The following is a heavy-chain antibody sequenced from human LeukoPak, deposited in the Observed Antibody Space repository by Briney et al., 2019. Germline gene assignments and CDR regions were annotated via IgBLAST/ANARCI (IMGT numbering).Heavy chain of an antibody. V-gene: IGHV4-61*02. Sequence: PSETLSLTCTVSGGSISSGSYYWSWIPQPAGKELEWIGRIYTSGSTNYNPSLTSPVTLSVDTSKTQFSLKLSSVTAADTAVYYCARVRSRYSGSWLYYWGQGTLVTVSS. CDR1: GGSISSGSYY. J-gene: IGHJ4*02. D-gene: IGHD6-13*01. CDR2: IYTSGST. CDR3: ARVRSRYSGSWLYY.